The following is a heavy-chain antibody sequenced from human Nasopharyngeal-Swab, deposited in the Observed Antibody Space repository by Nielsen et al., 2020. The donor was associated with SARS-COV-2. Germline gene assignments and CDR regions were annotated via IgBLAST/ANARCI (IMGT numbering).Heavy chain of an antibody. CDR3: TTEGLDCSSTSCYVRDYYYGMDV. CDR1: VFTFSNAW. CDR2: IKSTTDGGTT. Sequence: GESLKISCAASVFTFSNAWMSWVRPAPGKGLEWGGRIKSTTDGGTTDYAAPVKGRFTISRDDSKNTLYLQMNSLKTEDTAMYYCTTEGLDCSSTSCYVRDYYYGMDVWGQGTTVTVSS. D-gene: IGHD2-2*01. V-gene: IGHV3-15*01. J-gene: IGHJ6*02.